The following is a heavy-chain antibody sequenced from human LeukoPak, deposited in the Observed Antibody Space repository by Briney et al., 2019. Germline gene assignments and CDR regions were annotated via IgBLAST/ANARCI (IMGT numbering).Heavy chain of an antibody. CDR2: ISSSGSTI. Sequence: AGGSLRLSCAASRFTFSSYETNWVRQAPGKGLEWVSYISSSGSTIYYADSVKGRFTISRDNAKNSLYLQMNSLRAEDTAVYYCAELGITMIGGVWGKGTTVTISS. V-gene: IGHV3-48*03. J-gene: IGHJ6*04. CDR1: RFTFSSYE. D-gene: IGHD3-10*02. CDR3: AELGITMIGGV.